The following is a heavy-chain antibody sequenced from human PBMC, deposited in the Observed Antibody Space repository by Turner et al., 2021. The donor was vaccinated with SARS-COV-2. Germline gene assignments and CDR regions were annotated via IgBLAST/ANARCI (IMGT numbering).Heavy chain of an antibody. CDR1: GGTFSSFP. J-gene: IGHJ4*02. D-gene: IGHD3-10*01. CDR3: ARINSGGFDY. CDR2: IIPILGIA. Sequence: QVQLVQSGAEVKKPGSSVKVSCKASGGTFSSFPISWVRQAPGQGLEWMGRIIPILGIANYAQKFQGRVTITADKSTSTAYMELSSLRSEDTAVYYCARINSGGFDYWGQGTLVTVSS. V-gene: IGHV1-69*04.